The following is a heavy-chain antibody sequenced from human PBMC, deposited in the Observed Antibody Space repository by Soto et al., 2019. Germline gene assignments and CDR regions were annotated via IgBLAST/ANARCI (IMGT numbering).Heavy chain of an antibody. J-gene: IGHJ6*03. CDR2: IYYSGST. CDR1: GGSISSYY. V-gene: IGHV4-59*08. D-gene: IGHD2-2*02. Sequence: QVQLQESGPGLVKPSETLSLTCTVSGGSISSYYWSWIRQPPGKGLEWIGYIYYSGSTNYNPSHKSRVPISVDTSKNQCSLNLSSVTAADTDVYYCARRRVAELVVVPAAIYRSYYYYYYRYVWGKGTTVTVTS. CDR3: ARRRVAELVVVPAAIYRSYYYYYYRYV.